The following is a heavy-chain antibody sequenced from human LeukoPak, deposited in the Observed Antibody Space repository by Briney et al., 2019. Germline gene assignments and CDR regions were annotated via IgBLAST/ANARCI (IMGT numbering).Heavy chain of an antibody. CDR1: GFTFASYA. CDR2: ISGSGGST. J-gene: IGHJ4*02. CDR3: AKHQNKGFDY. Sequence: GESLKISCAASGFTFASYAMSWVRQAPGKGLEWVSIISGSGGSTYYVDSVKGRFTISRDNSKNTLYLQMNSLRAEDTAVYYCAKHQNKGFDYWGQGTLVTVSS. V-gene: IGHV3-23*01.